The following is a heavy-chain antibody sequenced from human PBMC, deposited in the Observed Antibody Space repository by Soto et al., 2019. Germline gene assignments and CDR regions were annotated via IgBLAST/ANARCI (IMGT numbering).Heavy chain of an antibody. CDR1: RFTFSSYS. V-gene: IGHV3-21*01. CDR2: ISSSSSYI. J-gene: IGHJ5*02. Sequence: EVQLVESGGGLVKPGGSLRLSCAASRFTFSSYSMNWVRQAPGKGLEWVSSISSSSSYIYYADSVKGRFTISRDNAKNSLYLQMNSLRAQDTAVYYCARGLKVGARAWGQGTLVTVSS. CDR3: ARGLKVGARA. D-gene: IGHD1-26*01.